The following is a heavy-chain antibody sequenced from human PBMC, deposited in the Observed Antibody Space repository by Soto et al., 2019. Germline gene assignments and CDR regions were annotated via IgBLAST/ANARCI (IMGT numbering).Heavy chain of an antibody. J-gene: IGHJ4*02. Sequence: EVELVESGGGLVKPGGSLKLSCAASGFTFRTYNMIWVRQAPGKGLEWASSISAGSSNIYYAPSVKGRFTISRDNAKNLLYLQINSLRAEDTAVYYCARQYPSSSRHFDHWGQGTLVIVSS. CDR1: GFTFRTYN. CDR2: ISAGSSNI. CDR3: ARQYPSSSRHFDH. D-gene: IGHD6-6*01. V-gene: IGHV3-21*01.